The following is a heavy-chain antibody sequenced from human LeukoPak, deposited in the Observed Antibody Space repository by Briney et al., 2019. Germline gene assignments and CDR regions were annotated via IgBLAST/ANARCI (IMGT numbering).Heavy chain of an antibody. J-gene: IGHJ5*02. CDR1: GGSFSGYY. D-gene: IGHD3-10*01. CDR2: IYYSGST. Sequence: SETLSLTCAVYGGSFSGYYWGWIRQPPGKGLEWIGSIYYSGSTYYNPSLKSRVTISVDTSKNQFSLKLSSVTAADTAVYYCARQVTMVRGVITEGNWFDPWGQGTLVTVSS. CDR3: ARQVTMVRGVITEGNWFDP. V-gene: IGHV4-39*01.